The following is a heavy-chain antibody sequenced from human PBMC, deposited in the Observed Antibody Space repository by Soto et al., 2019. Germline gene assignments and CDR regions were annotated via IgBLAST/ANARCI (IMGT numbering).Heavy chain of an antibody. CDR3: ARVIPGVEAWFYP. J-gene: IGHJ5*02. Sequence: AASVKVSCKASGGTFSSYAITWVRRAPGQGLEWMGWISAYTDTPNYAQKFQGRVTMTIDTSTSTAYMDLRSLTSDDTAVYYCARVIPGVEAWFYPWGQGTLVTVSS. D-gene: IGHD2-2*01. CDR2: ISAYTDTP. V-gene: IGHV1-18*01. CDR1: GGTFSSYA.